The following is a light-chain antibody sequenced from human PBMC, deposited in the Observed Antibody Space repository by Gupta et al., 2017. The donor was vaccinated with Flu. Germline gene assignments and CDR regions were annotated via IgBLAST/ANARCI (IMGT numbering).Light chain of an antibody. J-gene: IGKJ2*01. CDR1: QSVSSSY. CDR3: QQYGSSPL. V-gene: IGKV3-20*01. CDR2: GAS. Sequence: PGTLSLSPGERATLSCRASQSVSSSYLAWYQQKPGQAPRLLIYGASSRATGIPDRFSGSGSGTDFTLTISRLEPEDFAVYYCQQYGSSPLFGQGTKLEIK.